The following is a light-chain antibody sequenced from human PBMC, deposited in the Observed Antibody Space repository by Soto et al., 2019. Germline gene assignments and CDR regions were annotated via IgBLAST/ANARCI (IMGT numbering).Light chain of an antibody. CDR1: QSVSSSY. Sequence: EIVLTQSPGTLSLSPGERATLSCRASQSVSSSYLAWYQQKPGQAPRLLIYGASSTGTGIPDKFSGSGSGTDFTLTISRLEPEDFAVYYCQQYGSSPPDTFGQGTKLEIK. CDR3: QQYGSSPPDT. CDR2: GAS. V-gene: IGKV3-20*01. J-gene: IGKJ2*01.